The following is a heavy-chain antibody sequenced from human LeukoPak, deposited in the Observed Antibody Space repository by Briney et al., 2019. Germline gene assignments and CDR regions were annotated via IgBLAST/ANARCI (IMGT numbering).Heavy chain of an antibody. CDR1: GVSISTYY. J-gene: IGHJ4*02. CDR3: ASSGYSGYLGDFDY. D-gene: IGHD5-12*01. V-gene: IGHV4-59*01. Sequence: SETLSLTCTVSGVSISTYYWSWIRQPPGKGLEWIGYMYYTGNTNYNPSLKRRLTISVDTSKNQFSRKLTSVTAADTAVYYCASSGYSGYLGDFDYWGQGTLVTVSS. CDR2: MYYTGNT.